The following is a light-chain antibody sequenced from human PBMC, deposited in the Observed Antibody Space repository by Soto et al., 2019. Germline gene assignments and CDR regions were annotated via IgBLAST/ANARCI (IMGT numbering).Light chain of an antibody. V-gene: IGKV1-9*01. CDR3: QQLYRYPLS. CDR2: DAS. CDR1: QGISSY. J-gene: IGKJ4*01. Sequence: IQLTQSPSSLSVSVGDRVTITCRASQGISSYLAWYQQKPGEVPKLLIYDASTLQSGVPSRFSGSGSGTDFTLTISSLQPEDFATYYCQQLYRYPLSFGGGTKVDIK.